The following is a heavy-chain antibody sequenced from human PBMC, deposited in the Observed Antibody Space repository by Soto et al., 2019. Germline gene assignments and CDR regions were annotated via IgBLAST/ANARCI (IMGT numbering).Heavy chain of an antibody. V-gene: IGHV4-30-2*01. Sequence: QLQLQESGSGLVKPSQTLSLTCAVSGASIRGGGNSWNWIRQPPGKGLEWIGYVHHTGSTYYTPLLKNRVTISLDRSKNQFSLKMNSVTAADTAVYSCVRTDVYTRQGDYFDTWGQGALVTVAS. CDR1: GASIRGGGNS. CDR2: VHHTGST. CDR3: VRTDVYTRQGDYFDT. J-gene: IGHJ4*02. D-gene: IGHD1-20*01.